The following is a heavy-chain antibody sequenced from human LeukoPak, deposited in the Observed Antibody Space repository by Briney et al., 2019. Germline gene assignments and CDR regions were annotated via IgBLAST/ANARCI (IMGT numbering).Heavy chain of an antibody. CDR2: ISYDGSNK. CDR3: ARDRAVAGFDY. J-gene: IGHJ4*02. Sequence: GRSLRLSCAASGFTFSSYAMHWVRQAPGKGLEWVAVISYDGSNKYYADSVKGRFTISRDNSKNTLYLQMNSLRAEDTAVYYCARDRAVAGFDYWGQGTLVTVSS. CDR1: GFTFSSYA. D-gene: IGHD6-19*01. V-gene: IGHV3-30*04.